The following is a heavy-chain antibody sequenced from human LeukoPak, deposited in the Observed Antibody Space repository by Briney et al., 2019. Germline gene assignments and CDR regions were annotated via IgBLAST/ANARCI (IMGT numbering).Heavy chain of an antibody. CDR2: IYSGGSS. J-gene: IGHJ4*02. CDR1: GFTFSSYS. Sequence: PGGSLRLSCAASGFTFSSYSMNWVRQAPGKGLEWVSVIYSGGSSYYADSVKGRFTISRDNSKNTLYLQMDSLRAEDTAVYYCARALSLRGYSGYEFEYYFDYWGQGTLVTVSS. V-gene: IGHV3-53*01. CDR3: ARALSLRGYSGYEFEYYFDY. D-gene: IGHD5-12*01.